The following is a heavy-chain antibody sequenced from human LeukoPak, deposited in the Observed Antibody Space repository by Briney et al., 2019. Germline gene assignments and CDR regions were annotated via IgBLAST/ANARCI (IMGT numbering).Heavy chain of an antibody. Sequence: GGSLRLSCAASGFTFSSYWMHWVRQAPGKGLVWVSRINSDGSSTSYADSVKGRFTISRDNAKNTLYLQMNSLRAEDTAVYYCARVAVVVPAAIRISNYYYYGMDVWGQGTTVTVSS. J-gene: IGHJ6*02. CDR3: ARVAVVVPAAIRISNYYYYGMDV. CDR1: GFTFSSYW. V-gene: IGHV3-74*01. D-gene: IGHD2-2*01. CDR2: INSDGSST.